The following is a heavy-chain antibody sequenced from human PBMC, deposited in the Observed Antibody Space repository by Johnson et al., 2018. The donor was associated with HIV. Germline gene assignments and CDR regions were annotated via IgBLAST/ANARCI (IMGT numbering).Heavy chain of an antibody. CDR1: GFTLSSYG. CDR3: AKVAYSSSYLDAFDI. J-gene: IGHJ3*02. Sequence: QVQLVESGGGVVQPGGSLRLSCVASGFTLSSYGMHWVRQAPGKGLEWVSFIRYDGSNKYYADSVKGRFTISRDNSKNTLYLQMNSLRAEDTAVYYCAKVAYSSSYLDAFDIWGQGTMVTVSS. CDR2: IRYDGSNK. V-gene: IGHV3-30*02. D-gene: IGHD6-6*01.